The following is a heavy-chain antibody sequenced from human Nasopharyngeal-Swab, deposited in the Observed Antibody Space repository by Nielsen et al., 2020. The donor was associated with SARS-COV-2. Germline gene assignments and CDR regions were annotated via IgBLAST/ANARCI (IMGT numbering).Heavy chain of an antibody. CDR3: SRCGGSCYTGKDY. V-gene: IGHV3-73*01. D-gene: IGHD2-15*01. J-gene: IGHJ4*02. CDR2: IRSKANSYAT. Sequence: GESLKISCAASGFTFSGSAMHWVRQASGKGLEWVGRIRSKANSYATAYAASVIGRFTISRDDSKNTAYLQMNSLMTEDTAVYYCSRCGGSCYTGKDYWGQGTLVTVSS. CDR1: GFTFSGSA.